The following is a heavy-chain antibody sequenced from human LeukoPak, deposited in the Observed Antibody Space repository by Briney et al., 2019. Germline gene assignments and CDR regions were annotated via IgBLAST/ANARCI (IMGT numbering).Heavy chain of an antibody. V-gene: IGHV3-48*03. Sequence: GGSLRLSCEVSGFPFSFFEINWVRQAPGKGLEWVSNIASSGRTRYYADSVKGRFSISRDNAKNSLYLQMNTLRVEDTGVYYCVLLAVAIDFDYWGQGALVTVSS. J-gene: IGHJ4*02. CDR3: VLLAVAIDFDY. CDR2: IASSGRTR. D-gene: IGHD6-19*01. CDR1: GFPFSFFE.